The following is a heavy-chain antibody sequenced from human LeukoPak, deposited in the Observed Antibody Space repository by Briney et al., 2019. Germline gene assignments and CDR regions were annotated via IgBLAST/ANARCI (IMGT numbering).Heavy chain of an antibody. Sequence: GGSLRLSCAASGFTFSSYSMNWVRQAPGKGLEWVSSISSSSSYIYYADSVKGRFTISRDNSKNTLYLQMNSLRVEDTAVYYCTRENPENDDGSDWGQGTLVTVSS. D-gene: IGHD1-1*01. J-gene: IGHJ4*02. CDR3: TRENPENDDGSD. V-gene: IGHV3-21*04. CDR1: GFTFSSYS. CDR2: ISSSSSYI.